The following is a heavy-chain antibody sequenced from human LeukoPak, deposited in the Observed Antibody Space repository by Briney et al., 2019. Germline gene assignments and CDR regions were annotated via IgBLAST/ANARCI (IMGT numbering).Heavy chain of an antibody. CDR1: GFAFNTYT. CDR3: TFKMDV. D-gene: IGHD2/OR15-2a*01. CDR2: ISSTGAYI. Sequence: GGSLRLSCAASGFAFNTYTMNWVRQTPGKGLEWVSSISSTGAYIYHADSMDGRLTVSRDNARNLLYLHMNSLRAEDSAVYYCTFKMDVWGRGTTVIVSS. J-gene: IGHJ6*04. V-gene: IGHV3-21*01.